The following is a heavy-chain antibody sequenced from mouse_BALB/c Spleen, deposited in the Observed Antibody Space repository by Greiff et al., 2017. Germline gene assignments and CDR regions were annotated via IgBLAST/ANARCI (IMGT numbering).Heavy chain of an antibody. Sequence: EVKLVESGGGLVQPGGSLKLSCAASGFTFSSYGMSWVRQTPDKRLELVATINSNGGSTYYPDSVKGRFTISRNNAKNTLYLQMSSLKSEDTAMYYCARDTDGNYEFAYWGQGTLVTVSA. CDR2: INSNGGST. J-gene: IGHJ3*01. V-gene: IGHV5-6-3*01. D-gene: IGHD2-1*01. CDR1: GFTFSSYG. CDR3: ARDTDGNYEFAY.